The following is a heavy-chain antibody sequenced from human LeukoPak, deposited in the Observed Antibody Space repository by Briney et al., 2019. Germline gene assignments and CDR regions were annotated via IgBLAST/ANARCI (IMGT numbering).Heavy chain of an antibody. D-gene: IGHD3-10*01. Sequence: SETLSLTCTFPGDSITYYFWSWVRQPSGEGLEWIGYVFYTGSTNYNPSLMGRVTISLDTSKNQFSLRLTSVTAADTAVYYCATGRVYYGSEYWGQGAPVTVSS. CDR1: GDSITYYF. CDR3: ATGRVYYGSEY. V-gene: IGHV4-59*03. CDR2: VFYTGST. J-gene: IGHJ1*01.